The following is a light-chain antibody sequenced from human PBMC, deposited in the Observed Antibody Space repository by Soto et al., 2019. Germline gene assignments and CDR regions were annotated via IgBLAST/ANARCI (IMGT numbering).Light chain of an antibody. Sequence: DIQMTQSPSSLSASVGDRVTITCRASQGISHYLAWYQQRPGQVPKLLIHDANILQSGVPSRFSGSGSGTDFTLTISSLQPEDVATYYCQKYNSAPRSFGQGTKVDI. CDR2: DAN. CDR3: QKYNSAPRS. V-gene: IGKV1-27*01. CDR1: QGISHY. J-gene: IGKJ1*01.